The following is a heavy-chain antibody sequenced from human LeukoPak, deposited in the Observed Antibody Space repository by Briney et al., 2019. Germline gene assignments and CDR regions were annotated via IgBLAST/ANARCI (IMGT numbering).Heavy chain of an antibody. V-gene: IGHV3-30*04. Sequence: GRSLRLSCAASGFTFSNYAMHWVRQAPGKGLQWVAVISYDGSNKYYADSVKGRFTISRDNSKNTLYLQMNSLRAEDTAVYYCAKDYLWFGELFRFYYFDYWGQGTLVTVSS. CDR2: ISYDGSNK. CDR3: AKDYLWFGELFRFYYFDY. J-gene: IGHJ4*02. D-gene: IGHD3-10*01. CDR1: GFTFSNYA.